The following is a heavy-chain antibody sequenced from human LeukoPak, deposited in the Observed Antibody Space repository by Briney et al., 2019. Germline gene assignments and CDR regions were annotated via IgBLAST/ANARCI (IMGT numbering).Heavy chain of an antibody. Sequence: ASVKVSCKASGYTFTDYFIHWVRQAPGQGLEWMGWINPNSGGTNYAQKFQGRVTMTRDTSISTAYMELSRLRSDDTAVYYCARGQEYYYYMDVWGKGTTVTVSS. CDR2: INPNSGGT. CDR1: GYTFTDYF. J-gene: IGHJ6*03. CDR3: ARGQEYYYYMDV. V-gene: IGHV1-2*02.